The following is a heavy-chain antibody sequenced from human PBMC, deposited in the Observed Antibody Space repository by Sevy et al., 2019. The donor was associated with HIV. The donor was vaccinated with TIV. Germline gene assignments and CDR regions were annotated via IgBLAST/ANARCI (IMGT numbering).Heavy chain of an antibody. V-gene: IGHV3-48*03. D-gene: IGHD3-22*01. CDR3: ARARDYYNSVGPYYFDY. CDR2: ITSSGSTI. Sequence: GGSLRLSCAASGFIFTTYEMNWVRQAPGKGLEWVSYITSSGSTIYYADSVKGRLSISRDNVKNSLYLQMNNLRAEDTAVYYCARARDYYNSVGPYYFDYWGQGTLVTVSS. CDR1: GFIFTTYE. J-gene: IGHJ4*02.